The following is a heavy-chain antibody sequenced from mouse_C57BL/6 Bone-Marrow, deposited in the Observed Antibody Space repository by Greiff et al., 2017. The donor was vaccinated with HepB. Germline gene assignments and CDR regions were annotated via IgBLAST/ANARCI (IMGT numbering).Heavy chain of an antibody. J-gene: IGHJ4*01. CDR1: GFNIKNTY. CDR3: SRLTTVVDTYSLDY. CDR2: IDPANGNT. V-gene: IGHV14-3*01. D-gene: IGHD1-1*01. Sequence: EVQLQQSVAELVRPGASVKLSCTASGFNIKNTYMHWVKQRPEQGLEWIGRIDPANGNTKYAPKFQGKATISAVTSSNTAYLQLSSLTSEDTSFYYCSRLTTVVDTYSLDYWCQGTADTVS.